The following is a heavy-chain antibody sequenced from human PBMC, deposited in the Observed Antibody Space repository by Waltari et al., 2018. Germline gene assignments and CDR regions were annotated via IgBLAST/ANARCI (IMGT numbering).Heavy chain of an antibody. CDR2: INQDGSEK. CDR3: ARDSSSWYYFDY. J-gene: IGHJ4*02. D-gene: IGHD6-13*01. CDR1: GFTFSSYW. Sequence: EVQLVESGGGLVQPGGSLRLSCAASGFTFSSYWMSWVRQAPGKWLDWVANINQDGSEKYYVDSVKGRFTISRDNAKNSLYLQMNSLRAEDTAVYYCARDSSSWYYFDYWGQGTLVTVSS. V-gene: IGHV3-7*01.